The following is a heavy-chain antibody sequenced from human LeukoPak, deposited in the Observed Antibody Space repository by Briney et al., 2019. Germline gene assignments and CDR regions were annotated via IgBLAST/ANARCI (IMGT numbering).Heavy chain of an antibody. CDR2: IKSKTVGGTT. V-gene: IGHV3-15*01. D-gene: IGHD3-10*01. J-gene: IGHJ4*02. Sequence: GGSLRLSCAASGFTFSNAWMSWVRQAPGKGLEWVGRIKSKTVGGTTDYAAPVKGRFTISRDDSKNTLYLQMNSLKAEDTAVYYCARGVRYGSGSSFDYWGQGTLVTVSS. CDR1: GFTFSNAW. CDR3: ARGVRYGSGSSFDY.